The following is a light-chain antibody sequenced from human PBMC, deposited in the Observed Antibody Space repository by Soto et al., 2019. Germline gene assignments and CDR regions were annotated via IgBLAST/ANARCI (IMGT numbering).Light chain of an antibody. J-gene: IGLJ1*01. Sequence: QSALTQPASVSGSPGQSITISCTGTSSDVGSYNLVSWYQQHPGKAPKLMIYEGSKRPSGVSNRFSGSKSGNTASLTISGLQDDDEADYSCCSYAGSSTFVFGTGTKVTV. CDR3: CSYAGSSTFV. CDR2: EGS. V-gene: IGLV2-23*01. CDR1: SSDVGSYNL.